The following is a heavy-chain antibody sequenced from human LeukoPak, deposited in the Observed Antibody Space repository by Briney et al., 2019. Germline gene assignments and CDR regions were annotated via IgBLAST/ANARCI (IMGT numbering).Heavy chain of an antibody. CDR1: GDSVSSNSVT. D-gene: IGHD2-2*01. J-gene: IGHJ5*02. Sequence: SQTLSLTCAISGDSVSSNSVTWNWIRQSPSRGLEWLGRTYYRSTWYNDYAVSARGRITVNPDTSKNQFSLHLNSVTPEDTAVYYCARRLTQYDCFDPWGQGILVTVSS. V-gene: IGHV6-1*01. CDR3: ARRLTQYDCFDP. CDR2: TYYRSTWYN.